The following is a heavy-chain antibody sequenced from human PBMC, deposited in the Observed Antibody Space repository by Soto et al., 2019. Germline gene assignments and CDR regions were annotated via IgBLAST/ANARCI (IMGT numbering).Heavy chain of an antibody. J-gene: IGHJ6*02. CDR3: ARHYFDSSGYYFALGLDV. CDR1: GGSIGSYY. Sequence: PSETLSLTCTVSGGSIGSYYWIWIRQPPGKGLEWIGHIYYTGSTNYNPSLKGRVAMSIDTSENQFSLKLRSGTAADTAVYYCARHYFDSSGYYFALGLDVWGQGTTVTVSS. V-gene: IGHV4-59*08. D-gene: IGHD3-22*01. CDR2: IYYTGST.